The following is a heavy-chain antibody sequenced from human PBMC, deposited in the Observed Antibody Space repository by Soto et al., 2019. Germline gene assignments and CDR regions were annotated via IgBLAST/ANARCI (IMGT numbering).Heavy chain of an antibody. J-gene: IGHJ5*02. CDR3: TTTRDLGNCGDRADKGPFEP. CDR1: GLTFDDYA. D-gene: IGHD2-21*02. CDR2: VSFNSGNI. Sequence: CGSLRLSCAASGLTFDDYAMHWVRLDPGKGLEWVSGVSFNSGNIAYADSVRGRFTISRDNAKNSVHLQMNSLRGDDTALYYCTTTRDLGNCGDRADKGPFEPWDQGSMVTVSS. V-gene: IGHV3-9*01.